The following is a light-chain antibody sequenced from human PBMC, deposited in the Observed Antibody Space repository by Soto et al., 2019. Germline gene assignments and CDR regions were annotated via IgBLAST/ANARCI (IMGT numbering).Light chain of an antibody. CDR2: AAS. V-gene: IGKV1-39*01. Sequence: DIQMTQSPSSLSASVGDRVTITCRASQSISSYLNWYQQKPGKAPQLLIYAASSLQSGVTSRVSGSGSGTDFTRTISSLQPEDFATYYFQQSYSTPLTFGGGTKVVLK. CDR1: QSISSY. CDR3: QQSYSTPLT. J-gene: IGKJ4*01.